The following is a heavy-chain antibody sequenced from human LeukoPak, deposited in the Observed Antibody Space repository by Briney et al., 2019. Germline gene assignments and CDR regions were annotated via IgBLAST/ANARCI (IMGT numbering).Heavy chain of an antibody. Sequence: PGGSLRLSCAASGFTFDDYAMHWVRQAPGKGLEWVSAISGSGGSTYYADSVKGRFTISRDNSKNTLYLQMNSLRAEDTAVYYCAKWDYDSSGYYPFDYWGQGTLVTVSS. CDR3: AKWDYDSSGYYPFDY. D-gene: IGHD3-22*01. CDR2: ISGSGGST. J-gene: IGHJ4*02. V-gene: IGHV3-23*01. CDR1: GFTFDDYA.